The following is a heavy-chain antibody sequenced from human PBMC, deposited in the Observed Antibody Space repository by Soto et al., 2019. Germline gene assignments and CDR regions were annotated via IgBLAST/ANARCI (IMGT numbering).Heavy chain of an antibody. CDR3: ANSREYCSGGSCYYYFDY. V-gene: IGHV1-69*13. J-gene: IGHJ4*02. D-gene: IGHD2-15*01. Sequence: GASVKVSCKASGGTFSSYAIRWVRQAPGQGLEWMGGIIPIFGTANYAQKFQGRVTITADESTSTAYMELSSLRSEDTAVYYGANSREYCSGGSCYYYFDYWGQGTLVTVSS. CDR2: IIPIFGTA. CDR1: GGTFSSYA.